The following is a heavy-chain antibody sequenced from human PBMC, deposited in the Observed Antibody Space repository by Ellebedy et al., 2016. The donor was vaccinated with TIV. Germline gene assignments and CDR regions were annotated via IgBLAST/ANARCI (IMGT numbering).Heavy chain of an antibody. Sequence: GESLKISCSASGFTFGVFTMTWVRQAPGKGLEWIAYISSTTLTTEYADSVKGRFTISRDNAKNSVHLQMNSLRAEDTAVYFCARDMGRWLQFLGYWGQGTLVTVSS. J-gene: IGHJ4*02. V-gene: IGHV3-48*04. D-gene: IGHD5-24*01. CDR3: ARDMGRWLQFLGY. CDR1: GFTFGVFT. CDR2: ISSTTLTT.